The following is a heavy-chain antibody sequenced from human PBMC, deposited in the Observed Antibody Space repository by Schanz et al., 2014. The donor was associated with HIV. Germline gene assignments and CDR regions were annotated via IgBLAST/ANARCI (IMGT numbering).Heavy chain of an antibody. Sequence: QVQLVESGGGVVQPGRSLRLSCAASGFSFSNYGMHWVRQAPGKGLEWVAVISYDGSNKHYADSVKGRFTISRDNSKSTLYLQVNSLRTEDTAVYYCAKPEYDSQSHFDSWGQGTLVTVSS. CDR1: GFSFSNYG. J-gene: IGHJ4*02. V-gene: IGHV3-30*18. CDR2: ISYDGSNK. D-gene: IGHD3-22*01. CDR3: AKPEYDSQSHFDS.